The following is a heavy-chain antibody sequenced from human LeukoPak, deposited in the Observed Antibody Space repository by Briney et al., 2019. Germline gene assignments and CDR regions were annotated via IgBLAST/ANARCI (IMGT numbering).Heavy chain of an antibody. D-gene: IGHD6-13*01. CDR3: ARLVGAAAYSYYYYYMDV. V-gene: IGHV4-39*01. CDR1: GGSISTTSYF. J-gene: IGHJ6*03. Sequence: SETLSLTCTVSGGSISTTSYFWGWIRQPPGKGLEWIGSIYYSGSTYYSPSVKTRATISVDTSKNQFSLKLRSVTAADTAVYYCARLVGAAAYSYYYYYMDVWGKGTTVTVSS. CDR2: IYYSGST.